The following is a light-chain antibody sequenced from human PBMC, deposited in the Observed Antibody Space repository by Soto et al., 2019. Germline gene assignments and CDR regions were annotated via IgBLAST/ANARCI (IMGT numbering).Light chain of an antibody. CDR1: SSDVGSYNL. V-gene: IGLV2-23*02. Sequence: QSVLTQPDSVSGSPGQSITISCTGTSSDVGSYNLVSWYQQHPGKAPKLMIYEVNKRPSGVSNRFSGSKSGNTASLAISGLQADDEADYFCCSFAGSSTYVFGTGTKLTVL. J-gene: IGLJ1*01. CDR2: EVN. CDR3: CSFAGSSTYV.